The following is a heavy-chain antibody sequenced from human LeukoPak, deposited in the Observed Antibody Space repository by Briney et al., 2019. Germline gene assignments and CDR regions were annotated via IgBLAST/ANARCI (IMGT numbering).Heavy chain of an antibody. Sequence: GGSLRLSCAASGFTFSSYAMSWVRQAPGKGLEWVSAISGSGGSTYYADSVKGRFTISRDNSKNTLYLQMNSLRAEDTAVYYCARAASYCSSTSCYYYYGMDVWGQGTTVTVSS. CDR1: GFTFSSYA. CDR2: ISGSGGST. V-gene: IGHV3-23*01. CDR3: ARAASYCSSTSCYYYYGMDV. J-gene: IGHJ6*02. D-gene: IGHD2-2*01.